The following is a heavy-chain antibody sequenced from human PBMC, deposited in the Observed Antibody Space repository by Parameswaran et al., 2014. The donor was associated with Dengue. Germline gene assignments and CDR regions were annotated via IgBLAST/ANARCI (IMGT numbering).Heavy chain of an antibody. D-gene: IGHD3/OR15-3a*01. Sequence: SVKVSCKASGGTFSSYAISWVRQAPGQGLEWMGGIIPIFGTANYAQKFQGRVTITADKSTSTAYMELSSLRSEDTAVYYCVRYFSTRGYFDYWGQGTLVTVSS. CDR2: IIPIFGTA. CDR3: VRYFSTRGYFDY. CDR1: GGTFSSYA. J-gene: IGHJ4*02. V-gene: IGHV1-69*06.